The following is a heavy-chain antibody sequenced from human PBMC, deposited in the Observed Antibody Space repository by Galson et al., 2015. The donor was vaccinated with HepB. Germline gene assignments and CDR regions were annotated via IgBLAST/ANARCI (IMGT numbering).Heavy chain of an antibody. CDR3: AREDMDV. CDR2: IIPIFDIA. J-gene: IGHJ6*02. V-gene: IGHV1-69*13. CDR1: GGTFSTYA. Sequence: SVKVSCKASGGTFSTYAISWVRQAPGQGLEWMGGIIPIFDIANNAQKFQGRLSITADESTSTVYMELSSLRSEDTAVYYCAREDMDVWGQGTTVTVSS.